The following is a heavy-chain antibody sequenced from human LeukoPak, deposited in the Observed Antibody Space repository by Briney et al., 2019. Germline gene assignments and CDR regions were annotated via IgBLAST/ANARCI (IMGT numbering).Heavy chain of an antibody. J-gene: IGHJ2*01. Sequence: SETLSLTCSVSGGSISSYYWSWIRQPPGKGLEWIGYIYYSGSTNYNPSLKSRVTISVDTSKNQFSLRLSSVTAADTAVYYCARVSSSWYQDWYFDLWGRGTLVTVSS. D-gene: IGHD6-13*01. V-gene: IGHV4-59*01. CDR3: ARVSSSWYQDWYFDL. CDR1: GGSISSYY. CDR2: IYYSGST.